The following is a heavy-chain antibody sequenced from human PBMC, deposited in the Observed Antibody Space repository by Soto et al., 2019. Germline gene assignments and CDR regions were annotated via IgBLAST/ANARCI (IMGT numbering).Heavy chain of an antibody. CDR3: ARTYDFWSGYYV. D-gene: IGHD3-3*01. Sequence: PSVTICVTCSVAGGNIIGGGGYWSWIKKHPGKGLEWIGCIYYSGSTYYNPSLKSRVTISVDTSKNQCSLKLSSVTAADTAVYYCARTYDFWSGYYVWGKGTTVTVSS. CDR2: IYYSGST. V-gene: IGHV4-39*01. CDR1: GGNIIGGGGY. J-gene: IGHJ6*04.